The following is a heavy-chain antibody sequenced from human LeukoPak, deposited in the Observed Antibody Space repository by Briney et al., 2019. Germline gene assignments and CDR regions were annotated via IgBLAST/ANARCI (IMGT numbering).Heavy chain of an antibody. D-gene: IGHD3-10*01. V-gene: IGHV3-48*03. CDR1: GYTFSSYE. CDR2: ISSSGSRI. CDR3: ARIRSGTEGSGSFFDY. J-gene: IGHJ4*02. Sequence: QPGGSLRLSCAVSGYTFSSYEMNGVRQAPGKGLEWLSYISSSGSRIYYLDSVKGRFTISRDNAKNSLYLQMNSLRVEDTAVYYCARIRSGTEGSGSFFDYWGQGTLVTVSS.